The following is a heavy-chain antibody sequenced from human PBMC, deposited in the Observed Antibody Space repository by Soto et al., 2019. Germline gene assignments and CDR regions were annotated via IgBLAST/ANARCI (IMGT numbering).Heavy chain of an antibody. D-gene: IGHD3-16*01. J-gene: IGHJ5*02. CDR1: GYTFTNYD. CDR2: MNPDSGNT. Sequence: QVQLVQSGAEVKKPGASVKVSGKASGYTFTNYDIPWVRQATGQGLEWMGWMNPDSGNTGQSKQFQGRVTMTRDTSISTAYMEMSSLRSEDTAVYYCARGRLRRTWFDPWGQGTLVTVSS. CDR3: ARGRLRRTWFDP. V-gene: IGHV1-8*01.